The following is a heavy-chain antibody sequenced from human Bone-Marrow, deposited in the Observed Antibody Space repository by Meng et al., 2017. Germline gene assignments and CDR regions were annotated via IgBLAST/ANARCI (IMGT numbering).Heavy chain of an antibody. Sequence: GGSLRLSCKGSGYSFTSYWIGWVRQMPGKGLEWMGIIYPGDSDTRYSPSFQGQVTISADKSISTAYLQWSSLKASDTAMYYCARGVVITSFEYFDYWGQGTLVTVSS. V-gene: IGHV5-51*01. D-gene: IGHD3-22*01. CDR1: GYSFTSYW. CDR3: ARGVVITSFEYFDY. CDR2: IYPGDSDT. J-gene: IGHJ4*02.